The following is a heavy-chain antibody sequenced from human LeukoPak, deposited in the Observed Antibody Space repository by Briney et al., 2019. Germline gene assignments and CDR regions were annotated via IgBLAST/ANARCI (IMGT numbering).Heavy chain of an antibody. D-gene: IGHD6-19*01. CDR2: ISDTGGST. Sequence: GGSLRLSCAASGFTFSNYWMSWVRQAPGKGLEWVSGISDTGGSTYYVDSVKGRFTISRDNSKNTLYLQMNSLRAEDTAVYYCAKEHGWYGGRLFDYWGQGTLVTVSS. V-gene: IGHV3-23*01. CDR1: GFTFSNYW. J-gene: IGHJ4*02. CDR3: AKEHGWYGGRLFDY.